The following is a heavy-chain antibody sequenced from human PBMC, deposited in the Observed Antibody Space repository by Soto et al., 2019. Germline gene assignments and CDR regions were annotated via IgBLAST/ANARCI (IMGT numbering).Heavy chain of an antibody. D-gene: IGHD2-15*01. CDR1: GGSFSGYY. CDR3: ARRLGGGKSRWHYYGMEV. J-gene: IGHJ6*02. Sequence: SETLSLTCAVYGGSFSGYYWSWIRQPPGKGLEWIGEINHSGSTNYNPSLKSRVTISVDTSKNQFSLKLSSVTAADTAVYYCARRLGGGKSRWHYYGMEVWGQGTTV. CDR2: INHSGST. V-gene: IGHV4-34*01.